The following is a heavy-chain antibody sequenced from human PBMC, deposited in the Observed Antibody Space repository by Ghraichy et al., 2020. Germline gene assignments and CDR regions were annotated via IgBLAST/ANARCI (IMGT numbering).Heavy chain of an antibody. Sequence: ASVKVSCKASGYTFTGYYMHWVRQAPGQGLEWMGWINPNSGGTNYAQKFQGRVTMTRDTSISTAYMELSRLRSDDTAVYYCARLRLYSSTFDPWGQGTLVTVSS. D-gene: IGHD6-19*01. CDR3: ARLRLYSSTFDP. V-gene: IGHV1-2*02. CDR2: INPNSGGT. CDR1: GYTFTGYY. J-gene: IGHJ5*02.